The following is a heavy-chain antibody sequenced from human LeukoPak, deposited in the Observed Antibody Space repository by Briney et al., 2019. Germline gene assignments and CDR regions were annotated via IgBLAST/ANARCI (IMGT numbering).Heavy chain of an antibody. D-gene: IGHD5-18*01. J-gene: IGHJ4*02. Sequence: PSETLSLTCAVYGGSFSGYYWSWIRQPAGKGLEWIGRIYTSGSTNYNPSLKSRVTISVDTSKNLFSLKLSSVTAADTAVYYCARDVDTASPTWGQGTLVTVSS. CDR3: ARDVDTASPT. CDR2: IYTSGST. CDR1: GGSFSGYY. V-gene: IGHV4-4*07.